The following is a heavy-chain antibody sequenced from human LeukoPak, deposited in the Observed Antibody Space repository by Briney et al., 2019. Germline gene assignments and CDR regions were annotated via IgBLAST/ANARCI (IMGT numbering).Heavy chain of an antibody. Sequence: GVSLRLSCAASGFTFSSYAMSWVRQAPGKGLEWVSAISGSGGSTYYADSVKGRFTISRDNSKNTLYLQMNSLRAEDTAVYYCAKETLGYCSGGSCADYWGQGTLVTVSS. CDR2: ISGSGGST. V-gene: IGHV3-23*01. J-gene: IGHJ4*02. CDR3: AKETLGYCSGGSCADY. D-gene: IGHD2-15*01. CDR1: GFTFSSYA.